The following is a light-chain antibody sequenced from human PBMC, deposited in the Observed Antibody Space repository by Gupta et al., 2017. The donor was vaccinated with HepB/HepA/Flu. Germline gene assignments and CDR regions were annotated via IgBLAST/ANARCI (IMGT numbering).Light chain of an antibody. V-gene: IGLV1-51*02. CDR1: SSDIGINH. CDR2: ENN. CDR3: GTWDSGLNVWV. Sequence: QSVLTQPPSVSAAPGQKVSISCPGSSSDIGINHVSWYQQLPGTAPKLLIYENNKRPSGIPDRFSGSKSGTSATLGITGLQTGDEADYYCGTWDSGLNVWVFGGGTKVTVL. J-gene: IGLJ3*02.